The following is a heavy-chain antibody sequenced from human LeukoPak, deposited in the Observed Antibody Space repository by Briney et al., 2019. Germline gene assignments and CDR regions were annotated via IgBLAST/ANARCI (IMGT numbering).Heavy chain of an antibody. CDR1: GGSISSYY. J-gene: IGHJ6*02. V-gene: IGHV4-59*12. D-gene: IGHD1-26*01. Sequence: SETLFLTCTVSGGSISSYYWSWIRQPPGKGLEWIGYIYYSGSTYYNPSLKSRVTISVDTSKNQFSLKLSSVTAADTAVYYCARNVGIVGASFYYYYYGMDVWGQGTTVTVSS. CDR2: IYYSGST. CDR3: ARNVGIVGASFYYYYYGMDV.